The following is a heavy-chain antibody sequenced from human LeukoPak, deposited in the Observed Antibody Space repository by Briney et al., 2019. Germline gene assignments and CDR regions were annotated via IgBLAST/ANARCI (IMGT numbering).Heavy chain of an antibody. D-gene: IGHD4-23*01. V-gene: IGHV1-2*04. J-gene: IGHJ4*02. CDR2: INPNSGGT. CDR1: GYTFTGYY. Sequence: ASVKVSCKASGYTFTGYYMHWVRQAPGQGLEWMGWINPNSGGTNYAQKFQGWVTMTRNTSISTAYMELSSLGSEDTAVYYCARETPSRYFDYWGQGTLVTVSS. CDR3: ARETPSRYFDY.